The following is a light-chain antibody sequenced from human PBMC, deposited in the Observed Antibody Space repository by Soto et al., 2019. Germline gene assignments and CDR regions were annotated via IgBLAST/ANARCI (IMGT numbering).Light chain of an antibody. J-gene: IGKJ5*01. V-gene: IGKV3-15*01. CDR1: QSVSSN. Sequence: EIVMTQCPATLSVSPGERATLSCRASQSVSSNLAWYQQKPGQAPRLLIYGASTRATGIPARFSGSGSGTEFTLTISSLQSEDFAVYYCQQYNNWPSITFGQGTRLEIK. CDR3: QQYNNWPSIT. CDR2: GAS.